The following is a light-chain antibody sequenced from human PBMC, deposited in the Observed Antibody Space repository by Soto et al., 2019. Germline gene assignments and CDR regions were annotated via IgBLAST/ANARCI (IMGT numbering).Light chain of an antibody. CDR3: QQYGSSPLT. V-gene: IGKV3-20*01. J-gene: IGKJ4*01. Sequence: EVVLTQSPGTLSLSPGEGATLSCRASQSVSSSYLAWYQQKAGQAPRLLIFGASSRASGIPDRFSGIGSGTDFTLTISRLEPEDFAMYYCQQYGSSPLTFGGGTKVEIK. CDR1: QSVSSSY. CDR2: GAS.